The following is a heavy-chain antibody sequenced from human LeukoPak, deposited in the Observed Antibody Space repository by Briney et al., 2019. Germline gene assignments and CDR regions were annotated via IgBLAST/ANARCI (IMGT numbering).Heavy chain of an antibody. CDR1: GGSISSYY. D-gene: IGHD2-2*01. Sequence: PSETLSLTCTVSGGSISSYYWSWIRQPAGKGLEWIGRIYTSGSTNYNPSLKSRITMSVDTSKNQFSLKLSSVTAADTAVYYCARESGIVVVPAVPRRSYYYYYMDVWGKGTTVTVSS. CDR3: ARESGIVVVPAVPRRSYYYYYMDV. V-gene: IGHV4-4*07. J-gene: IGHJ6*03. CDR2: IYTSGST.